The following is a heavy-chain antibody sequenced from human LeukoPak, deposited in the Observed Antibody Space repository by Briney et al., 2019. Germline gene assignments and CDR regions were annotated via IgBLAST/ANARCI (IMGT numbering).Heavy chain of an antibody. V-gene: IGHV1-18*01. CDR3: ARDDRRVPWGYGSGSFGYFDY. CDR2: ISGYNGKT. J-gene: IGHJ4*02. CDR1: GYSFSSYG. Sequence: KPGASVKVSCKTSGYSFSSYGVAWVRQAPGQGLEWMGWISGYNGKTDYAENLQGRVTITTDESTSTAYMELSSLRSEDTAVYYCARDDRRVPWGYGSGSFGYFDYWGQGTLVTVSS. D-gene: IGHD3-10*01.